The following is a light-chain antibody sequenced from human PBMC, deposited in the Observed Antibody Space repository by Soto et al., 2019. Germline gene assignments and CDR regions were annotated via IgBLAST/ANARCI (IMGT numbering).Light chain of an antibody. J-gene: IGKJ4*01. CDR1: QDINSY. Sequence: DIQMTQSPSSLSASVGDRVTITCQASQDINSYLAWYQQKPGKAPKFLIFDAFNLERGVPSRFSGSGSGTEFTFTISSLQPEDVATYYCQQYDKLPLTFGGGTKVDIK. CDR2: DAF. V-gene: IGKV1-33*01. CDR3: QQYDKLPLT.